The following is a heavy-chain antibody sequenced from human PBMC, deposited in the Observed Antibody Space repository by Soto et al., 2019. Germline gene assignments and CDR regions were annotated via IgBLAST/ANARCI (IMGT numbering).Heavy chain of an antibody. CDR3: ARYHHEQMSFDW. CDR2: ISSRGGIK. CDR1: GITFGDYY. Sequence: QVQLVESGGGLVKPGGSLRLSCVASGITFGDYYMTWVRQAPGKGLEWLSYISSRGGIKYYADSVKGRFTISRDNGKDSLYLQMTSLRVDDTAVYYCARYHHEQMSFDWWGQGTLVTVSS. J-gene: IGHJ4*02. V-gene: IGHV3-11*01.